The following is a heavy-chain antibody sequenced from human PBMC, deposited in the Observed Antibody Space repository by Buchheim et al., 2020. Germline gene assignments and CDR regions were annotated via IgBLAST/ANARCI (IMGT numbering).Heavy chain of an antibody. CDR2: ISYDGSNK. J-gene: IGHJ4*02. CDR3: ARDPNSSDFWSGHYTMGTSIDH. V-gene: IGHV3-30-3*01. D-gene: IGHD3-3*01. CDR1: GFTFSSYA. Sequence: QVQLVESGGGVVQPGRSLRLSCAASGFTFSSYAMHWVRQAPGKGLEWVAVISYDGSNKYYADSVKGRFTISRDNSKNTLYLRMNSLRAEDTAVYYCARDPNSSDFWSGHYTMGTSIDHWGQGTL.